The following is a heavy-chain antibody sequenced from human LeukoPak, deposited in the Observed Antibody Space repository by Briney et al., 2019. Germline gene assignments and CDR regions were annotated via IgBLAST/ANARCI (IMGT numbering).Heavy chain of an antibody. CDR2: ISYDGSNK. CDR1: GFTFSSYA. Sequence: GGSLRLSCAASGFTFSSYAMHWVRQAPGKGLEWVAVISYDGSNKYYADSVKGRFTISRDNSKNTLYLQMNSLRAEDTAVYCCARDVLLWFGGEEDNDYWGQGTLVTVSS. D-gene: IGHD3-10*01. J-gene: IGHJ4*02. CDR3: ARDVLLWFGGEEDNDY. V-gene: IGHV3-30-3*01.